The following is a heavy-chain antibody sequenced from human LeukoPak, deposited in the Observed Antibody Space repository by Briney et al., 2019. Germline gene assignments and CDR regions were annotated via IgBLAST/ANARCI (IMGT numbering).Heavy chain of an antibody. V-gene: IGHV3-23*01. Sequence: GGSLRLSCVVSGFTFSSYALNWVRQAPGKGLEWVSGSSGSGGITYYADSVKGRFTISRDNSKNTLYLQMNSLRAEDTAVYYCAASLPNIVVVPATKGPFGYWGQGTLVTVSS. D-gene: IGHD2-2*01. CDR3: AASLPNIVVVPATKGPFGY. CDR1: GFTFSSYA. CDR2: SSGSGGIT. J-gene: IGHJ4*02.